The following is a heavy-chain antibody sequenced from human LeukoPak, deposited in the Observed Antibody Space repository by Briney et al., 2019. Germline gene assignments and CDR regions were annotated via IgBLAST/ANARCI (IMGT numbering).Heavy chain of an antibody. V-gene: IGHV4-34*01. CDR3: ARQAPYDFAEAFDI. D-gene: IGHD3-3*01. Sequence: SETLSLTCAVYGGSFSGYYWSWIRQPPGKGLEWIGEINHSGSTNYNPSLKSRVTISVDTSKNQFSLKLSSVTAADTAVYYCARQAPYDFAEAFDIWGQGTMVTVSS. CDR2: INHSGST. CDR1: GGSFSGYY. J-gene: IGHJ3*02.